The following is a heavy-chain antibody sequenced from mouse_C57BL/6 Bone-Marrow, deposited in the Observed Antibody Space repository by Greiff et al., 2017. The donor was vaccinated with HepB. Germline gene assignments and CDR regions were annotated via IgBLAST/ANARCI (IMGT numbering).Heavy chain of an antibody. CDR2: IWRGGST. V-gene: IGHV2-5*01. CDR3: AKNSAQLGGYFDV. J-gene: IGHJ1*03. CDR1: GFSLTSYG. D-gene: IGHD4-1*02. Sequence: VQLKESGPGLVQPSQSLSITCTVSGFSLTSYGVHWVRQSPGKGLEWLGVIWRGGSTDYNAAFMSRLSITKDNSKSQVFFKMNSLQADDTAIYYCAKNSAQLGGYFDVWGTGTTVTVSS.